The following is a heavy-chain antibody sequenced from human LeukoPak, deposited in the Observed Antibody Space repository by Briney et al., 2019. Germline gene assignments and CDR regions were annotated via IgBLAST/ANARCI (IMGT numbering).Heavy chain of an antibody. CDR3: ARLHVDIVATTSYYFDY. D-gene: IGHD5-12*01. Sequence: PGGSLRLSCAASGFTFSSYSMQWVRQAPGKRLEWVANIKQDGSDIHYVDSVKGRFTISRDNAKNSLYLQMNSLRAEDTAVYYCARLHVDIVATTSYYFDYWGQGTLVTVSS. CDR1: GFTFSSYS. V-gene: IGHV3-7*01. J-gene: IGHJ4*02. CDR2: IKQDGSDI.